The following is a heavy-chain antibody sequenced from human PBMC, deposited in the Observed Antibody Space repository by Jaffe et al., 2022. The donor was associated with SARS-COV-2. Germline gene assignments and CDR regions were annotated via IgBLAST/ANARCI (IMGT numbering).Heavy chain of an antibody. CDR1: GFTFSSYV. CDR3: AKGLGDYYDTSGYYDFQH. CDR2: ISGSGDNA. D-gene: IGHD3-22*01. V-gene: IGHV3-23*01. J-gene: IGHJ1*01. Sequence: EVQLLESGGGFVQPGGSLRLSCAASGFTFSSYVMGWVRQAAGKGLEWVAGISGSGDNAYYAESLKGRFTISRDNSKNTLYLQMNSLRAEDTAVFYCAKGLGDYYDTSGYYDFQHWGQGTLVTVSS.